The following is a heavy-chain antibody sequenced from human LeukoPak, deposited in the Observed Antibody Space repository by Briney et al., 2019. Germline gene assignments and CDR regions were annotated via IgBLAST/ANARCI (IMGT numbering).Heavy chain of an antibody. CDR3: ARALGISARGAFDI. J-gene: IGHJ3*02. D-gene: IGHD7-27*01. CDR1: GGSFSGYY. Sequence: SETLSLTCAVYGGSFSGYYWSWIRQPPGKGLEWIGEINHSGSTNYNPSLKSRVTISVDTSKNQFSLKLSSVTAADTAVYYCARALGISARGAFDIWGQGTMVTVSS. V-gene: IGHV4-34*01. CDR2: INHSGST.